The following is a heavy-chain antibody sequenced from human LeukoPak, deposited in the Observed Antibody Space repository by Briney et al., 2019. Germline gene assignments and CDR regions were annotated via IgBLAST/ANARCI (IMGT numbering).Heavy chain of an antibody. V-gene: IGHV4-34*01. J-gene: IGHJ4*02. CDR1: GGTFSSYY. CDR2: INHSGST. Sequence: SETLSLTCAVYGGTFSSYYWSWIRQPPGKGLEWIGEINHSGSTNYNPSLKSRVTISVDKSKNQFSLKLSSVTAADTAVYYCARGGILVYFDYWGQGTLVTVSS. CDR3: ARGGILVYFDY. D-gene: IGHD1-26*01.